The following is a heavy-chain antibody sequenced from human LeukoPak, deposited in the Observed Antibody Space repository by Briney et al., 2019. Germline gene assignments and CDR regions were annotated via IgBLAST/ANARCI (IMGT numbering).Heavy chain of an antibody. Sequence: ASVKVSCKASGYTFTSYGISWVRQAPGQGLEWMGWISAYNGNTNYAQKLQGRVTMTTDTSTSTAYMELRSLRSDDTAVYYCARAEDHYYGSGSYTYYWGQGTLVTVSS. CDR3: ARAEDHYYGSGSYTYY. CDR1: GYTFTSYG. CDR2: ISAYNGNT. J-gene: IGHJ4*02. V-gene: IGHV1-18*01. D-gene: IGHD3-10*01.